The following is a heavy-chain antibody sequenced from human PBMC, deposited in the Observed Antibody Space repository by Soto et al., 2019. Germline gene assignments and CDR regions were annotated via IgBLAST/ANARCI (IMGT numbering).Heavy chain of an antibody. V-gene: IGHV3-21*04. J-gene: IGHJ4*02. CDR1: FISGYS. CDR3: WTNQFSVDY. D-gene: IGHD3-3*01. CDR2: ISSSGIFT. Sequence: EVHLVESGGGLVRPGGSLRLSCAGFISGYSMIWVRQAPGKGLEWLSHISSSGIFTDYADSVKGRFTISRDNAKNSLYLQMDSLRAEGTAVYHLWTNQFSVDYWGQGTLVTVSS.